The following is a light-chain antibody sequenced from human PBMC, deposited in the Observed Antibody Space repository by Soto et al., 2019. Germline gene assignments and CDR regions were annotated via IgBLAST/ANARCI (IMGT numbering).Light chain of an antibody. CDR3: QQLNSYPRT. J-gene: IGKJ1*01. Sequence: EIVLTQSPGTLSLSPGERATLSCRASQSVRSSYLAWYRQQPGQAPRLLIYGASTRATGIPDRFSGSGAGTDFTLTISRLEPEDFATYYCQQLNSYPRTFGQGTTVEIK. CDR1: QSVRSSY. CDR2: GAS. V-gene: IGKV3-20*01.